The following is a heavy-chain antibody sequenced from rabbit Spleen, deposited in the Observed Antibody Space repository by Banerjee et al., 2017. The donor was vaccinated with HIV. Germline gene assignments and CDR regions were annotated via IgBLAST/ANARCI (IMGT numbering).Heavy chain of an antibody. CDR3: VREAGYGGYGDGNL. V-gene: IGHV1S45*01. D-gene: IGHD6-1*01. CDR2: IWTGSSGSI. J-gene: IGHJ4*01. Sequence: QEQLEESGGDLVKPEGFLTLTCTASGFSFSSSNWICWVRQAPGKGLEWIACIWTGSSGSIYYASRAKGRFTISKTSSTTVTLQMTSLTAADTATYFCVREAGYGGYGDGNLWGQGTLVTVS. CDR1: GFSFSSSNW.